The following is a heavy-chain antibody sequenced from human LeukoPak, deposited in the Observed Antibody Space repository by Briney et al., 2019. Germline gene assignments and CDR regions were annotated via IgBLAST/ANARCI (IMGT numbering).Heavy chain of an antibody. CDR2: ISSSSSTI. CDR3: ARLVGGNPTDY. CDR1: GFTFNSFG. V-gene: IGHV3-48*04. Sequence: GGSLRLSCAASGFTFNSFGMSWVRQAPGKGLEWLSYISSSSSTIYYADSVRGRFTISRDNAKNSLYLQINSLRADDTAVYYCARLVGGNPTDYWGQGTLVTVSS. J-gene: IGHJ4*02. D-gene: IGHD2-15*01.